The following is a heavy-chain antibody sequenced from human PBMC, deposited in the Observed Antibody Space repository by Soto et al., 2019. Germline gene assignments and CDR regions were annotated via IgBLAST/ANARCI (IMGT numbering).Heavy chain of an antibody. CDR3: ARGWDYGMDV. Sequence: NPSETLSLTCAVSGGSISGSSFYWGWIRQPPGKGLEWIGEINHSGSTNYNPSLKSRVTISVDTSKNQFSLKLSSVTAADTAVYYCARGWDYGMDVWGQGTTVTVSS. J-gene: IGHJ6*02. CDR1: GGSISGSSFY. D-gene: IGHD1-26*01. V-gene: IGHV4-39*07. CDR2: INHSGST.